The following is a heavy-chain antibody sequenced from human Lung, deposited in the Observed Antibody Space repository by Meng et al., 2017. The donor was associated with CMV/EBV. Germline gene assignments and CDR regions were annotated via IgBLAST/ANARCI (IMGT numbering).Heavy chain of an antibody. CDR3: AGEQGAF. D-gene: IGHD3-16*01. CDR2: INHSGST. J-gene: IGHJ4*02. V-gene: IGHV4-34*01. Sequence: LRLVCAVYGGFFCGYYWSWIRQPPGKGLEWIGEINHSGSTNYNPSLKSRVTISVDTSKNQFSLKLSSVTAADTAVYYCAGEQGAFWGQGTLVTVSS. CDR1: GGFFCGYY.